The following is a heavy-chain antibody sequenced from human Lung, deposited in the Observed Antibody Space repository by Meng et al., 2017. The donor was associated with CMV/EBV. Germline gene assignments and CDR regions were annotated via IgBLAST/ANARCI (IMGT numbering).Heavy chain of an antibody. CDR1: GGSISSSNW. CDR2: IYHSGST. CDR3: ASFPPPGKQWLVTDY. Sequence: QLQRQESGPGLVKPSGTLPLTCAVSGGSISSSNWWSWVRQPPGKGLEWIGEIYHSGSTNYNPSLKSRVTISVDKSKNQFSLKLSSVTAADTAVYYCASFPPPGKQWLVTDYWGQGTLVTVSS. D-gene: IGHD6-19*01. J-gene: IGHJ4*02. V-gene: IGHV4-4*02.